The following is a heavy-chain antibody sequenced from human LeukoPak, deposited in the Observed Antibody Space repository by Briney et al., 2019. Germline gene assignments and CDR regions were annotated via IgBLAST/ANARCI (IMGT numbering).Heavy chain of an antibody. J-gene: IGHJ3*01. CDR2: MSDIGPNT. Sequence: GGSLRLSRAASGFTVTDYAMTWIRQSPGKGLEWVSSMSDIGPNTYYADSVKGRFTISRDTSKNTLFLQMNSLRAGDTALYYCARRLSLRFDAFAVWGPGTVVTVSS. CDR3: ARRLSLRFDAFAV. V-gene: IGHV3-23*01. D-gene: IGHD3-3*01. CDR1: GFTVTDYA.